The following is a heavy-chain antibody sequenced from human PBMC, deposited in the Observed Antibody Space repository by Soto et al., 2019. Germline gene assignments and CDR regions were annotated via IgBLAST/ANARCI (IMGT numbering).Heavy chain of an antibody. J-gene: IGHJ4*02. CDR1: GFSLSTSGVG. Sequence: QITLKESGPTLVKPTQTLTLTCTFSGFSLSTSGVGVGWVRQPPGKALEWLVFIYWDDDKRYSPSLRSRLTIIKDTSKNQVVLTMTNVDPVDTATYFCAHRRIGVSQWNYGDFDYWGQGTLVTVSS. V-gene: IGHV2-5*02. CDR3: AHRRIGVSQWNYGDFDY. D-gene: IGHD6-19*01. CDR2: IYWDDDK.